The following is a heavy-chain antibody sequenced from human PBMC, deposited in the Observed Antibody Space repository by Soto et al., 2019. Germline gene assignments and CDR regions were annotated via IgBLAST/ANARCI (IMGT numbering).Heavy chain of an antibody. D-gene: IGHD2-15*01. CDR2: IIPIFGTA. V-gene: IGHV1-69*12. Sequence: QVQLVQSGAEVKKPGSSVKVSCKASGGTFSSYAISWVRQAPGQGLEWMGGIIPIFGTANYAQRFQGRVTITAHESTSTAYMGLSSLRSSDTAVYYCAREGIRDMVVVVDATFGGTDVWGPGPRVTVSS. J-gene: IGHJ6*02. CDR3: AREGIRDMVVVVDATFGGTDV. CDR1: GGTFSSYA.